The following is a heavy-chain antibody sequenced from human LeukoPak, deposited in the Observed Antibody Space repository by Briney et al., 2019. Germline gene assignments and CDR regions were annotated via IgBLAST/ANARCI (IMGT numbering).Heavy chain of an antibody. Sequence: EASVKVSCKAPGGTFSSYAISWVRQAPGQGLEWMGGIIPIFGTANYAQKFQGRVTITTDESTSTAYMELSSLRSEDTAVYYCARNPRFGYSSSWYYWGQGTLVTVSS. V-gene: IGHV1-69*05. CDR3: ARNPRFGYSSSWYY. D-gene: IGHD6-13*01. J-gene: IGHJ4*02. CDR2: IIPIFGTA. CDR1: GGTFSSYA.